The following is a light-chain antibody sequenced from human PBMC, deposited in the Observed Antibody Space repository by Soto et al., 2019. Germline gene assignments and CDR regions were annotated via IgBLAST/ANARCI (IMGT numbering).Light chain of an antibody. CDR3: QHYNSYSEA. CDR1: QTISSW. Sequence: DIQMTQSPSTLSGSVGDSVTITCRASQTISSWLAWYQQKPGKAPKLLIYKASTLKSGVPSRFSGSGSGTEFTLTISSLQPDDFATYYCQHYNSYSEAVGQGTKV. CDR2: KAS. J-gene: IGKJ1*01. V-gene: IGKV1-5*03.